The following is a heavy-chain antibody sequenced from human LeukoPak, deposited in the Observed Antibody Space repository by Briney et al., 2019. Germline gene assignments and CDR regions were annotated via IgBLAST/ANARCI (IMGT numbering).Heavy chain of an antibody. CDR1: GFTFSSYS. J-gene: IGHJ4*02. V-gene: IGHV3-21*01. CDR2: ISSSSSYI. D-gene: IGHD5-18*01. CDR3: ARDKKHTAMVFDY. Sequence: PGGSLRLSCAASGFTFSSYSMNWLRQAPGKGLEWVSSISSSSSYIYYADSVKGRVTISRDNAKNSLYLQMNSLRAEDTAVYYCARDKKHTAMVFDYWGQGTLVTVSS.